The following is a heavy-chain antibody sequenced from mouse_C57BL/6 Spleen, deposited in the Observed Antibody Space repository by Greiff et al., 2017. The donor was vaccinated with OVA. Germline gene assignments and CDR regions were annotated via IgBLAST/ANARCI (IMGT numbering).Heavy chain of an antibody. CDR2: IYPGSGST. CDR1: GYTFTSYW. CDR3: ARSYCRGDPYAMDY. Sequence: QVQLKQPGAELVKPGASVKMSCKASGYTFTSYWITWVKQRPGQGLEWIGDIYPGSGSTNYNEKFKSKATLTVDTSSSTAYMQLSILTSEDSAVYYCARSYCRGDPYAMDYWGQGTSVTVSS. J-gene: IGHJ4*01. V-gene: IGHV1-55*01. D-gene: IGHD2-12*01.